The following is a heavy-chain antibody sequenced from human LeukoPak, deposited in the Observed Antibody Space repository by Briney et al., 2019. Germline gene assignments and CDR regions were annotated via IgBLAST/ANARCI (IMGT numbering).Heavy chain of an antibody. D-gene: IGHD6-13*01. Sequence: GGSLRLSCAASGFIFSSYAMSWVRQAPGKGLEWVSGISGSGGSTYYSDSVKGRFTISRDNSKNTLFLQMNSLKTEDTAVYYYTTFSSWYGGYWGQGTLVTVSS. CDR2: ISGSGGST. CDR3: TTFSSWYGGY. CDR1: GFIFSSYA. V-gene: IGHV3-23*01. J-gene: IGHJ4*02.